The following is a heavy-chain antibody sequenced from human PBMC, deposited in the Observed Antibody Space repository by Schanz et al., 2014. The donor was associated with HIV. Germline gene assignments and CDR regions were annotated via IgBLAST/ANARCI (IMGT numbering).Heavy chain of an antibody. CDR2: ISGSGIST. CDR3: ASLETGATYYYYYYMDV. Sequence: VQLVESGGGVVQPGRSLRLSCAASGFTFSSYAMSWVRQAPGKGLEWVSVISGSGISTYYADSVKGRFTISRDNAKNTLYLQMNSLRAEDTAVYYCASLETGATYYYYYYMDVWGQGTTVTVSS. V-gene: IGHV3-23*04. J-gene: IGHJ6*02. D-gene: IGHD7-27*01. CDR1: GFTFSSYA.